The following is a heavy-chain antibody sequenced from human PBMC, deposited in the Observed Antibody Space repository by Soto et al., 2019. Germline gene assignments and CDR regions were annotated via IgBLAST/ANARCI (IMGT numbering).Heavy chain of an antibody. CDR3: ARGITGTTYYYYYGMDV. CDR1: GYTFTSYG. CDR2: ISAYNGNT. J-gene: IGHJ6*02. D-gene: IGHD1-7*01. Sequence: ASVKVSCKASGYTFTSYGISWVRQAPGQGLEWMGWISAYNGNTNYAQKLQGRVTMTTDTSTSTAYMELRSLRSDDTAVYYCARGITGTTYYYYYGMDVWGQGTTVTVSS. V-gene: IGHV1-18*01.